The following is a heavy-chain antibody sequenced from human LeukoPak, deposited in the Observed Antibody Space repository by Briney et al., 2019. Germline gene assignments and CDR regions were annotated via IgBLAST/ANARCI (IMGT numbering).Heavy chain of an antibody. Sequence: SETLSLTCTVSGGSISSSSYYWGWIRQPPGKGLEWIGSIYYSGSTYYNPSLKSRVTISVDTSKNQFSLKLSSVTAADTAVYYCAAVVGGGIGYWWGQGTLVTVSS. V-gene: IGHV4-39*01. J-gene: IGHJ4*02. CDR1: GGSISSSSYY. CDR3: AAVVGGGIGYW. CDR2: IYYSGST. D-gene: IGHD2-15*01.